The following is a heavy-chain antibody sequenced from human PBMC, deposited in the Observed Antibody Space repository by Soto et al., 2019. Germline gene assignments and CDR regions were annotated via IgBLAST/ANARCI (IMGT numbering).Heavy chain of an antibody. J-gene: IGHJ4*01. V-gene: IGHV6-1*01. CDR1: GDSVSINSAG. Sequence: SQTLSLTCAITGDSVSINSAGWSWVRQSPSRGLECLGRTYYRYKWYYEYAVSVRGRITLSPDTSKNQYSLQLNSVTPEDTAVDFCARGEQYSGRIFDYWGQGTLVTVSS. D-gene: IGHD1-26*01. CDR3: ARGEQYSGRIFDY. CDR2: TYYRYKWYY.